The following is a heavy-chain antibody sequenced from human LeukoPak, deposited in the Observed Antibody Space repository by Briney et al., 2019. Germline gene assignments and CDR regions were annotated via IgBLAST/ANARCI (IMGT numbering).Heavy chain of an antibody. V-gene: IGHV4-39*01. J-gene: IGHJ4*02. CDR1: GGAISNDNFY. Sequence: SETLSLTCTVSGGAISNDNFYWGWIRQSPGKGLEWIRSINYSAITYYNPSLKSRVTISLDTSKTQFSLKLRSVTAADTAVYYCARLSDYWSQGTLVTVP. CDR2: INYSAIT. CDR3: ARLSDY.